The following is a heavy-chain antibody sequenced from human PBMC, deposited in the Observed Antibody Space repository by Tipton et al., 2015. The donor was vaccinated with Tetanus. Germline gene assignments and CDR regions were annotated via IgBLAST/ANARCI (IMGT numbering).Heavy chain of an antibody. Sequence: TLSLTCTVSGGSISSTGYFWSWIRQHPGQGLEWIGTFYSGGSIFYNPSFKSRATISVDTPKNQISLRLTSVASADTAVYYCARHSSWFDPWGQGTLVTVSS. V-gene: IGHV4-39*01. CDR3: ARHSSWFDP. J-gene: IGHJ5*02. CDR2: FYSGGSI. CDR1: GGSISSTGYF. D-gene: IGHD2/OR15-2a*01.